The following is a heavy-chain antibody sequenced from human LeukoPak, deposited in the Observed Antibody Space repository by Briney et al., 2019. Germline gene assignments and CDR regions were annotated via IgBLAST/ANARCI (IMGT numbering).Heavy chain of an antibody. CDR2: IYYSKNT. CDR1: GGSISSSSAY. V-gene: IGHV4-39*01. CDR3: VSPRGFSYGYFDY. Sequence: SETLSLTCTVSGGSISSSSAYWGWIRQPPGKGLEWIGSIYYSKNTYYNPSLKSRVTISADTSKTPFSLTLGSVSATDTAVYYCVSPRGFSYGYFDYWGQGTLVTVSS. D-gene: IGHD5-18*01. J-gene: IGHJ4*02.